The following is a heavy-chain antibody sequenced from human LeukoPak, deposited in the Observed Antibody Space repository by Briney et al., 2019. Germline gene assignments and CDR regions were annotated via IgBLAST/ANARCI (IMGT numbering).Heavy chain of an antibody. D-gene: IGHD5-18*01. CDR3: AGVANSYEYDYFDY. CDR1: GFTVSSNY. V-gene: IGHV3-66*02. J-gene: IGHJ4*02. CDR2: IYSGGST. Sequence: PGGSLRLSCAASGFTVSSNYMSWVRQAPGKGLEWVSVIYSGGSTYYADSVKGRFTISRDNSKNTLYLQMNSLRAEDTAVYYCAGVANSYEYDYFDYWGQGTLVTVSS.